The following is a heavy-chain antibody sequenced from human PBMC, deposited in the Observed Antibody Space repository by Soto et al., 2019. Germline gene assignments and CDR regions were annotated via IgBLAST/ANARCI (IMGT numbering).Heavy chain of an antibody. CDR1: GFTFSSYG. V-gene: IGHV3-33*01. Sequence: QVQLVESGGGVVQPGRSLRLSCAASGFTFSSYGMHWVRQATGKGLDWVAVIWFDGSNKYYADSVKGRFTISRDNSKNTLYLQINSLRAEDTALYYCARASGPFDYWGQGTLVTVSS. CDR3: ARASGPFDY. J-gene: IGHJ4*02. CDR2: IWFDGSNK.